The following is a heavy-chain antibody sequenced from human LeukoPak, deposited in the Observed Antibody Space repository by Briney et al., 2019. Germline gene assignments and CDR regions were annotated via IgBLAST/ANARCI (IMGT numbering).Heavy chain of an antibody. J-gene: IGHJ3*02. V-gene: IGHV1-24*01. CDR3: ARVGPTTRTAFDI. CDR2: FDPEDGET. D-gene: IGHD1-26*01. CDR1: GYTFTSYY. Sequence: ASVKVSCKASGYTFTSYYMHWVRQAPGKGLEWMGGFDPEDGETIYAQKFQGRVTLTEDTSTDTAYMELSSLRSEDTAVYYCARVGPTTRTAFDIWGQGTMVTVSS.